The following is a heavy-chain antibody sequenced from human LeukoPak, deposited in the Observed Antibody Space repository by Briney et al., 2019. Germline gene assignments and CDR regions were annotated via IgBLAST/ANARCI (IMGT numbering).Heavy chain of an antibody. D-gene: IGHD3-22*01. CDR2: IIPIFGTT. J-gene: IGHJ4*02. CDR3: ARGSGETGGYYYVY. CDR1: GDTFTNYA. V-gene: IGHV1-69*13. Sequence: SVKVSCKVSGDTFTNYAVNWVRQAPGQGLEWMGGIIPIFGTTNYAQKFQGRVTVTADESTSTAYMELTSLRSEDTAVYYCARGSGETGGYYYVYWGRGTPVTVSS.